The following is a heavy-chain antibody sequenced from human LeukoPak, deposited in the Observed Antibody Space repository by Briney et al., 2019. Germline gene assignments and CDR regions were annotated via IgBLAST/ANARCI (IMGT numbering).Heavy chain of an antibody. CDR3: ASSGPYYDFWSGYYHY. V-gene: IGHV3-74*01. Sequence: PGGSLRLSCAASGFTFSSYWMHWVRQAPGKGLVWVSRINSDGSSTSYADSVKGRFTISRDNAKNTLYLQMNSLRAEDTAVYYCASSGPYYDFWSGYYHYRGQGTLVTVSS. CDR2: INSDGSST. CDR1: GFTFSSYW. J-gene: IGHJ4*02. D-gene: IGHD3-3*01.